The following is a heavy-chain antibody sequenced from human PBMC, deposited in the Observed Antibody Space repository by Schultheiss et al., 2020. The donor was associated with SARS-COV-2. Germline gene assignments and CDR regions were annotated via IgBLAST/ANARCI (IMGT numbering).Heavy chain of an antibody. V-gene: IGHV4-39*02. J-gene: IGHJ6*02. CDR3: ARDGYNYGYYYYGMDV. Sequence: SQTLSLTCTVSGGSISSSSYYWGWIRQPPGKGLEWIGSIYYSGSTYYNPSLKSRVTISVDTSKNQFSLKLSSVTAADTAVYYCARDGYNYGYYYYGMDVWGQGTTVTVSS. D-gene: IGHD5-24*01. CDR2: IYYSGST. CDR1: GGSISSSSYY.